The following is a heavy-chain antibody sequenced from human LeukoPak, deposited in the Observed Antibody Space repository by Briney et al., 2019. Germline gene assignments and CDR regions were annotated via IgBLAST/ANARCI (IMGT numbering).Heavy chain of an antibody. D-gene: IGHD5-12*01. CDR3: TKLGGAYSGYETDY. Sequence: PGGSLRLSCAASGFTFSSYAMNWVRQAPGKGLEWVSTVSSNGGSTYYAGSVKGRFTISRDNSKNTLYLQMNSLRAEGTAIYYCTKLGGAYSGYETDYWGQGTLVTVSS. CDR1: GFTFSSYA. CDR2: VSSNGGST. J-gene: IGHJ4*02. V-gene: IGHV3-23*01.